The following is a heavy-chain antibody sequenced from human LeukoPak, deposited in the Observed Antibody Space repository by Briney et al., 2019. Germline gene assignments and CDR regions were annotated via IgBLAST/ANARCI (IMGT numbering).Heavy chain of an antibody. V-gene: IGHV1-2*02. Sequence: ASVKVSCKASAYTFTGYYMHWVRQAPGQGLEWMGWINPNTGGTNFPQKFQGRVTMTRDTSTSTAYMELSSLRSDDTAFYYCARDTITVTTPYFDYWGQGTLVTVPS. CDR1: AYTFTGYY. CDR3: ARDTITVTTPYFDY. D-gene: IGHD4-17*01. CDR2: INPNTGGT. J-gene: IGHJ4*02.